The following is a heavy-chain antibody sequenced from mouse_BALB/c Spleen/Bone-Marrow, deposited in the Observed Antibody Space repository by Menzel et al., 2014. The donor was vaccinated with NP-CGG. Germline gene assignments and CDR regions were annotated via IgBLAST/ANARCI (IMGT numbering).Heavy chain of an antibody. CDR1: GYTFTNYW. CDR3: ARKRFAY. J-gene: IGHJ3*01. CDR2: INPSTGYT. V-gene: IGHV1-7*01. Sequence: VQLQESGAELAKPGALMKMSCKASGYTFTNYWVHWVKQRPGQGLEWIGYINPSTGYTEYNQKFKDKATLTADKSSSTAYMQLSSLTSEDSAVCYCARKRFAYWGRGTLVTVSA.